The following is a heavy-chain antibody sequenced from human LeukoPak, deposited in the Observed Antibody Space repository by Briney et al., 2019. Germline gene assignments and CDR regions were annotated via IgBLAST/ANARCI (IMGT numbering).Heavy chain of an antibody. J-gene: IGHJ5*02. CDR2: INPNSGGT. CDR1: GYTFTGYY. CDR3: ARDGKQLVGYWFDP. Sequence: ASVKVSCKASGYTFTGYYMHWVRQAPGQGLEWMGRINPNSGGTNYAQKFQGRVTMTRDTSISTAYMELSRLRSGDTAVYYCARDGKQLVGYWFDPWGQGTLVTVSS. D-gene: IGHD6-6*01. V-gene: IGHV1-2*06.